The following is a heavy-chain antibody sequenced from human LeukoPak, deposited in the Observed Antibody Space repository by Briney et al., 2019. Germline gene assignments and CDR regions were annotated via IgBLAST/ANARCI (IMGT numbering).Heavy chain of an antibody. CDR3: ARHGYYYGSGSYRSPRIHYGMDV. CDR2: IYYSGST. CDR1: GGSISSYY. J-gene: IGHJ6*02. Sequence: SETLSLTCTVSGGSISSYYWSWIRQPPGKGLEWIGYIYYSGSTNYNPSLKSRVTISVDTSKNQFSLKLSSVTAADTAVYHCARHGYYYGSGSYRSPRIHYGMDVWGQGTTVTVSS. D-gene: IGHD3-10*01. V-gene: IGHV4-59*08.